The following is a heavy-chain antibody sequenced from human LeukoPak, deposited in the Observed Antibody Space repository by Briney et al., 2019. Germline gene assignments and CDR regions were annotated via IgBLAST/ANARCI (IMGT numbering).Heavy chain of an antibody. J-gene: IGHJ6*02. D-gene: IGHD7-27*01. CDR2: IYYSGNT. Sequence: PSETLSLTCTVSGGSISSFYWSWIRQPPGKGLEWIGFIYYSGNTNYNPSLTSRVSISVDTSKNQFSVKLSSVTAADTAVYFCARTGKNWETGYGMDVWGQGTTVTVSS. V-gene: IGHV4-59*01. CDR1: GGSISSFY. CDR3: ARTGKNWETGYGMDV.